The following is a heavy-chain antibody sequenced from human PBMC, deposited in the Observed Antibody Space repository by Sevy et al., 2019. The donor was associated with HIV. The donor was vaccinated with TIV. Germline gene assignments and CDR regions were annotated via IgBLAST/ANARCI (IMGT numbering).Heavy chain of an antibody. CDR1: GFTFSSFW. CDR3: TRYRRCNRGVCYNYMDV. CDR2: INQDESEK. Sequence: GGSLRLSCAASGFTFSSFWMSWVRQAPGKGLEWVANINQDESEKYYVDSVKGRFTISRDNAKNSQYLQMNSLRAEDTAVYYCTRYRRCNRGVCYNYMDVWGKGTTVTVSS. V-gene: IGHV3-7*01. D-gene: IGHD2-8*01. J-gene: IGHJ6*03.